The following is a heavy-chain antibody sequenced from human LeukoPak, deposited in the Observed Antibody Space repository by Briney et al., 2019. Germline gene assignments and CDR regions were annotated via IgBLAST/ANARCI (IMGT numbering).Heavy chain of an antibody. CDR1: GFTFSSYA. D-gene: IGHD1-26*01. Sequence: PGRSLRLSCAASGFTFSSYAMHWVRQAPGKGLERVAVISYDGSNKYYADSVKGRFTISRDNSKNTLYLQMNSLRAEDTAVYYCARVSEARAWEYYFDYWGQGTLVTVSS. CDR3: ARVSEARAWEYYFDY. CDR2: ISYDGSNK. J-gene: IGHJ4*02. V-gene: IGHV3-30-3*01.